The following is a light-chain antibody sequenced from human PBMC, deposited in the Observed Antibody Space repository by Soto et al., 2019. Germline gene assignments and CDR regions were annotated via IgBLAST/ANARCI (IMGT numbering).Light chain of an antibody. CDR1: QSVSNY. CDR3: QQRSDWPPWT. J-gene: IGKJ1*01. V-gene: IGKV3-11*01. Sequence: EVVLTQSPATLSLSPGERATLSCRASQSVSNYLAWYQQKPGQAPRLLIFDASNRATGIPARFTGSGSGTDFTLTISSLEPEDFAVYYCQQRSDWPPWTFGQGTKVEIK. CDR2: DAS.